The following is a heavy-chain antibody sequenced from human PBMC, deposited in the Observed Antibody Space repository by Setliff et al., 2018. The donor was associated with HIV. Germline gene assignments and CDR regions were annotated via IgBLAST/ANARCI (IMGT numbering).Heavy chain of an antibody. CDR3: VNSGYDGDYYYYMDV. CDR2: LYDTGRT. V-gene: IGHV4-39*01. J-gene: IGHJ6*03. CDR1: GGSVIKDNFY. D-gene: IGHD5-12*01. Sequence: KTSETLSLTCSVSGGSVIKDNFYWGWIRQAPTKGLEWIGTLYDTGRTYYNPPLKSRVSIFVDTTKNEFSLNLGSVTAADTAVYFCVNSGYDGDYYYYMDVWGKGSTVTVSS.